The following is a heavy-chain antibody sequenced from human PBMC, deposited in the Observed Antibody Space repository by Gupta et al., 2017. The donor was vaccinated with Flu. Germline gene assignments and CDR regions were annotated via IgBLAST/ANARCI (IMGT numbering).Heavy chain of an antibody. CDR1: GFTFNTYA. D-gene: IGHD5-12*01. CDR3: AREWSLVATISHFDY. CDR2: IWYDGSNK. V-gene: IGHV3-33*01. Sequence: QVQLVESGGGVVQPGRSLSLSCEASGFTFNTYALHWVPQAPGKGLEWVAVIWYDGSNKYYADPVKGRFTISRDIFKNTLYLQMNSLRVEDTALYYCAREWSLVATISHFDYWGQGTLVTVSS. J-gene: IGHJ4*02.